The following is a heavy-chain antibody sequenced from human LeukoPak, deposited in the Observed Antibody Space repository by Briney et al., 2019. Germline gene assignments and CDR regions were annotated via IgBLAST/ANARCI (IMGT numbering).Heavy chain of an antibody. J-gene: IGHJ4*02. V-gene: IGHV4-4*07. CDR2: VSTSGST. CDR1: GDSISRYY. Sequence: PSETLSLTCTVSGDSISRYYWSWIRQPAGKGLEWIGRVSTSGSTNYNPSLKSRVTMSVDTSKNQFSLKLSSVTAADTAVYYCARLDYDILTGYGTVFDYWGQGTLVTVSS. CDR3: ARLDYDILTGYGTVFDY. D-gene: IGHD3-9*01.